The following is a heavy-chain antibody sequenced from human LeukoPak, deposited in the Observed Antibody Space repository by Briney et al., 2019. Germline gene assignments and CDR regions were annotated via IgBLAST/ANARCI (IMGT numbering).Heavy chain of an antibody. V-gene: IGHV1-2*02. CDR2: INPNSGDT. Sequence: ASVKVSCKASGYTFTGYYMHWVRQAPGQGLEWMGWINPNSGDTNYAQKFQGRVTMTRDTSISTAYMELSRLRSDDTAVYYCASSQYYDILTGYYRLFDYWGQGTLVTVSS. D-gene: IGHD3-9*01. J-gene: IGHJ4*02. CDR3: ASSQYYDILTGYYRLFDY. CDR1: GYTFTGYY.